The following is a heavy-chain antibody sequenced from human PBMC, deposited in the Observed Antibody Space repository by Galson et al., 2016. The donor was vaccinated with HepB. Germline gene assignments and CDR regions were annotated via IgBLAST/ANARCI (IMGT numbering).Heavy chain of an antibody. CDR3: ARDGFVASRVFDS. J-gene: IGHJ4*02. D-gene: IGHD2-15*01. V-gene: IGHV3-7*03. Sequence: SLRLSCAVSGFRISNNWMTWVRQSPDKGLEWVANIKPDGSEKYYVDSVKGRFTISRDSAKNSLYLQLNSLRAEDTAVYYCARDGFVASRVFDSWGQGTLVIVSS. CDR1: GFRISNNW. CDR2: IKPDGSEK.